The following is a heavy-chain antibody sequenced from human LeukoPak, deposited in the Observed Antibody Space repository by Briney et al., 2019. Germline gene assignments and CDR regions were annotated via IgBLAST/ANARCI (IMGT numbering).Heavy chain of an antibody. Sequence: QPGGSLRLSCAASGFTFNDYWMHWVRPAPGKGLVWVSRISSDGSSSNSADSVEGRFTISRDNAKNTLYLQMNSLRAEDTAVYYCARSRYSGSSLDYWGQGTLVTVSS. CDR1: GFTFNDYW. J-gene: IGHJ4*02. CDR2: ISSDGSSS. D-gene: IGHD1-26*01. V-gene: IGHV3-74*01. CDR3: ARSRYSGSSLDY.